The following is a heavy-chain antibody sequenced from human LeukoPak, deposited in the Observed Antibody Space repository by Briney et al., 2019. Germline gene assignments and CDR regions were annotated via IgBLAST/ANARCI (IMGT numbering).Heavy chain of an antibody. J-gene: IGHJ4*02. Sequence: GGSLRLSCEASGFAFSSYEMNWVRQAPGKGLEWVSYISSSGKTIYYADSTKGRFTVSRDNAKNSLYLQMNSLRAEDTAVYYCATTSIAAAVPGCFDYWGQGTLVTVFS. D-gene: IGHD6-13*01. CDR2: ISSSGKTI. CDR3: ATTSIAAAVPGCFDY. CDR1: GFAFSSYE. V-gene: IGHV3-48*03.